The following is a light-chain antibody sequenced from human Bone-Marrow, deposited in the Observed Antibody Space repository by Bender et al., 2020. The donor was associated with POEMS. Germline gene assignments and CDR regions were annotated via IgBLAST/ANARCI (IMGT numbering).Light chain of an antibody. J-gene: IGLJ7*01. CDR1: SLRSYS. CDR2: GQN. V-gene: IGLV3-19*02. Sequence: SELTQDPAVSVALGQTVRITCQGDSLRSYSATWYQQKPGQVPVLVIYGQNNRPSGVPDRFSGSKSGTSASLAISGLRSEDEADYYCAAWDDSLSGYAVFGGGTQLTVL. CDR3: AAWDDSLSGYAV.